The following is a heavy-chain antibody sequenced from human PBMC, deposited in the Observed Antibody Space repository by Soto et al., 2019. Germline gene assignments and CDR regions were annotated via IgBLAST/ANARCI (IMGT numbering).Heavy chain of an antibody. V-gene: IGHV4-39*01. CDR1: GGSISSSSYY. Sequence: QLQLQESGPGLVKPSETLSLTCTVSGGSISSSSYYWGWIRQPPGKGLEWIGSIYYSGSTYYNPSLTRRGPXSXDXXTDQFALKLSSVTAADTAVYYCARHAVHNSGFTDYWGQGTLVTVSS. CDR2: IYYSGST. D-gene: IGHD6-19*01. J-gene: IGHJ4*02. CDR3: ARHAVHNSGFTDY.